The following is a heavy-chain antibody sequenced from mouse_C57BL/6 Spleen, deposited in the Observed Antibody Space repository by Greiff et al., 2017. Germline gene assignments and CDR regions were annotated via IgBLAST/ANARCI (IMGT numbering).Heavy chain of an antibody. Sequence: VQLQQSGPELVKPGASVKISCKASGYSFTGYYMNWVKQSPEKSLEWIGEINPSTGGTTYNQKFKAKATLTVDKSSSTTYMQLKSLTYEDSAVYYWAPYYDGSNWYFDVWGTGTTVTVSS. CDR1: GYSFTGYY. CDR2: INPSTGGT. D-gene: IGHD1-1*01. V-gene: IGHV1-42*01. J-gene: IGHJ1*03. CDR3: APYYDGSNWYFDV.